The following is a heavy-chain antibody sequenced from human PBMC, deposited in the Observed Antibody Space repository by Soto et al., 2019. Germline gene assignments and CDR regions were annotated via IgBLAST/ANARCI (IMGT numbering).Heavy chain of an antibody. Sequence: QVQLVQSGAEVKKPGASVKVSCKASGYTFTSYRISWVRQAPGQGLEWMGWISAYNGNTNYAQKLQGRVTMTTDTSTSTAYMELRSLRSDDTAVYYSARERITIFGVPENSDSWGQGTLVTVSS. CDR2: ISAYNGNT. J-gene: IGHJ4*02. V-gene: IGHV1-18*04. D-gene: IGHD3-3*01. CDR1: GYTFTSYR. CDR3: ARERITIFGVPENSDS.